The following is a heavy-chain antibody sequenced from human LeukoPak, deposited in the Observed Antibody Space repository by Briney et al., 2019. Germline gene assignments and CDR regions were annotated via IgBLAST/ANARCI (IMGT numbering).Heavy chain of an antibody. D-gene: IGHD5-18*01. CDR2: IYHSGST. Sequence: SETLSLTCTVSGYSISSGYYWGWIRQPPGKGLEWIGSIYHSGSTYYNPSPKSRVTISVDTSKNQFSLKLSSVTAADTAVYYCARTTEGGYTYDYFYYYYMDVWGKGTTVTISS. J-gene: IGHJ6*03. CDR3: ARTTEGGYTYDYFYYYYMDV. V-gene: IGHV4-38-2*02. CDR1: GYSISSGYY.